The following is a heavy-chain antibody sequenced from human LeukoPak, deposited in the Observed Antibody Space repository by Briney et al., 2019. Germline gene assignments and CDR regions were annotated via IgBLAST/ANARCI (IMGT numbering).Heavy chain of an antibody. Sequence: GGSLRLSCAAAGFTFSSYWMSWVRQAPGKGLEWVSYISSSGSTMYYAHSVKGRFTISRDNAKHSLYLQMNSLRAEDTAVYYCARETDSTLFDYWGQGTLVTVSS. V-gene: IGHV3-48*03. J-gene: IGHJ4*02. CDR1: GFTFSSYW. D-gene: IGHD2-2*01. CDR3: ARETDSTLFDY. CDR2: ISSSGSTM.